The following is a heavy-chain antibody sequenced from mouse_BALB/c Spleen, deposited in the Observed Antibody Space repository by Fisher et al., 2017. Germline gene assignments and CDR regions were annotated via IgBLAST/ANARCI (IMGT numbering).Heavy chain of an antibody. CDR3: ARWLNAMDY. J-gene: IGHJ4*01. V-gene: IGHV1-9*01. Sequence: KFKGKATFTADTSSNTAYLQLSSLTSEDTAVYYCARWLNAMDYWGQGTSVTVSS. D-gene: IGHD2-2*01.